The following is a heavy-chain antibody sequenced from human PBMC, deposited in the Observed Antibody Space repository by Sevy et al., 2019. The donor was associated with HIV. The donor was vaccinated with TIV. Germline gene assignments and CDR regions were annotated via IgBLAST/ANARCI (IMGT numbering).Heavy chain of an antibody. CDR3: ARAHIAVAGTMWYYFDY. V-gene: IGHV1-69*13. D-gene: IGHD6-19*01. CDR2: IIPIFGTA. Sequence: ASVKVSCKASGGTFSSYAISWVRQAPGQGLEWMGGIIPIFGTANYAQKFQGRVRITADDSTSKAYMVLSSLGSEDTAVYYCARAHIAVAGTMWYYFDYWGQGTLVTVSS. J-gene: IGHJ4*02. CDR1: GGTFSSYA.